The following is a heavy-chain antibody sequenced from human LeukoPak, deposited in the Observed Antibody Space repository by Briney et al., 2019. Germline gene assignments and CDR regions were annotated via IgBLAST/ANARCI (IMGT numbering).Heavy chain of an antibody. CDR3: AREYGSGSYTGIDY. Sequence: ASVKVSCKASGYTFINYGITWVRQAPGQGLEWMGWISAYNSAYNGNTHYSQKLQGSVTMTTDTYTNTGYMELRRLRSDDTAVYYCAREYGSGSYTGIDYWGQGTLVTVSS. D-gene: IGHD3-10*01. CDR2: ISAYNSAYNGNT. CDR1: GYTFINYG. J-gene: IGHJ4*02. V-gene: IGHV1-18*01.